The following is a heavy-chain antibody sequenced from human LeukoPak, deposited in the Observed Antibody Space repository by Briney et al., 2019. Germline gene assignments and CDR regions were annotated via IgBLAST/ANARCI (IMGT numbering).Heavy chain of an antibody. D-gene: IGHD3-10*01. Sequence: SETLSLTCTVSGGSISSYYWSWIRQPPGKGLEWIGYIYYSGSTNYNPSLTSRVTISVDTSKNQFSLKLSSVTAADTAVYYYARAGDGEYHAFDIWGQGTMVTVSS. J-gene: IGHJ3*02. CDR1: GGSISSYY. CDR2: IYYSGST. CDR3: ARAGDGEYHAFDI. V-gene: IGHV4-59*01.